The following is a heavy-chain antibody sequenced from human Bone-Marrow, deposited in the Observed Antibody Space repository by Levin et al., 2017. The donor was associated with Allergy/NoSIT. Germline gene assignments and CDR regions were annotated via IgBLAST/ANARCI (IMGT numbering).Heavy chain of an antibody. D-gene: IGHD1-26*01. J-gene: IGHJ4*02. CDR2: ISSSGSTI. V-gene: IGHV3-11*01. CDR1: GFTFSDYY. Sequence: GGSLRLSCAASGFTFSDYYMSWIRQAPGKGLEWVSYISSSGSTIYYADSVKGRFTISRDNAKNSLYLQMNSLRAEDTAVYYCARDPPRNGGSYTAFDYWGQGTLVTVSS. CDR3: ARDPPRNGGSYTAFDY.